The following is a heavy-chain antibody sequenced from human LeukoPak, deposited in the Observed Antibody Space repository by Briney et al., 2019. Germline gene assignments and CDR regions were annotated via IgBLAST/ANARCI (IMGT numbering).Heavy chain of an antibody. CDR2: IRGSGGST. V-gene: IGHV3-23*01. J-gene: IGHJ4*02. CDR1: GFTFSDYY. Sequence: GGSLRLSCAASGFTFSDYYMSWIRQAPGKGLEWVSAIRGSGGSTYYADSVKGRFTISRDNSKNTLYLQMNSLRAEDTAVYYCAKDPPQADYWGQGTLVTVSS. CDR3: AKDPPQADY.